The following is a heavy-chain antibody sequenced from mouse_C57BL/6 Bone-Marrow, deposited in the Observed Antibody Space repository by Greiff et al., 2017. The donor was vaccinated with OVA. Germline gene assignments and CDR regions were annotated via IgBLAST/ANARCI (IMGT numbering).Heavy chain of an antibody. CDR3: ARPIRYYYGMDY. CDR2: IDPSDSYT. J-gene: IGHJ4*01. CDR1: GYTFTSYW. Sequence: QVQLQQPGAELVMPGASVKLSCKASGYTFTSYWMHWVKQRPGQGLEWIGEIDPSDSYTNYNQKFKGQSTLTVDKSSSTAYMQRSSLTSEDSAVYYCARPIRYYYGMDYWGQGTSVTVSS. V-gene: IGHV1-69*01.